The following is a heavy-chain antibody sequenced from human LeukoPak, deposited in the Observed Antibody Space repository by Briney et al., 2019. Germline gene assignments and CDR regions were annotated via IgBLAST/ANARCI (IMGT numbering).Heavy chain of an antibody. V-gene: IGHV3-33*01. J-gene: IGHJ4*02. CDR2: IWYDGSNK. CDR1: GFTFSSYG. CDR3: ARDQGSTVTYFDY. D-gene: IGHD4-17*01. Sequence: GGSLRLSCAASGFTFSSYGMHWVRQAPGKGLEWVAVIWYDGSNKYYADSVKGRFTISRDNSKNTLHLQMNSLRAEDTAVYYCARDQGSTVTYFDYWGQGTLVTVSS.